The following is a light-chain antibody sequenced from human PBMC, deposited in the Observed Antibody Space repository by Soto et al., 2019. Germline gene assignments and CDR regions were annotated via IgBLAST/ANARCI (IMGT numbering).Light chain of an antibody. V-gene: IGLV2-14*01. CDR3: SSYTGSSTYV. CDR1: SSDVGGYNY. J-gene: IGLJ1*01. CDR2: DVS. Sequence: QSALTQPASVSGSPGQSITISCTGTSSDVGGYNYVSWYQQHPGKAPKLMIYDVSNRPSGVSNRFSGSKSGNTASLTISGLQAEDESHYYGSSYTGSSTYVFGTGTKLT.